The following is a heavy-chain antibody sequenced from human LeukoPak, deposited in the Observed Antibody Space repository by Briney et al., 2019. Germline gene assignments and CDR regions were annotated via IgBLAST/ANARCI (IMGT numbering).Heavy chain of an antibody. J-gene: IGHJ4*02. V-gene: IGHV1-18*01. D-gene: IGHD3-22*01. Sequence: ASVKVSCKAAGYTFTSYGISWVRQAPGQGLEWMGWIIAYNGNTNYAQKRQGRVTMTTDTSTSTAYMELRSLRSDDTAVYYCARDPRFYTPFLMIDEGYFDYWGQGTLVTVSS. CDR1: GYTFTSYG. CDR2: IIAYNGNT. CDR3: ARDPRFYTPFLMIDEGYFDY.